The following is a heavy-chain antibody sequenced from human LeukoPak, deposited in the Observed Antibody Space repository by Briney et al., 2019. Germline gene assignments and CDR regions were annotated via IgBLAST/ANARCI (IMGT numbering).Heavy chain of an antibody. D-gene: IGHD3-22*01. Sequence: ASVKVSCKASGYTFTSYYMHWVRQAPGQGLEWMGWISAYNGNTNHAQKLQGRVTMTTDTSTSTAYMELRSLRSDDTAVYYCASHLYYYDSSPHPLNFDYWGQGTLVTVSS. CDR1: GYTFTSYY. J-gene: IGHJ4*02. CDR3: ASHLYYYDSSPHPLNFDY. CDR2: ISAYNGNT. V-gene: IGHV1-18*04.